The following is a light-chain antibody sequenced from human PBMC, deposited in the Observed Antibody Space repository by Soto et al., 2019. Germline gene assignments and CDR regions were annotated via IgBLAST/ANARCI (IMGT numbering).Light chain of an antibody. CDR3: GSYAGSSIWV. CDR2: EVN. V-gene: IGLV2-23*02. Sequence: QSALTQPASVSGSLGQSITISCSGSGSDVGNYNLVSWYQQQPGKAPKLIIYEVNKAPSGVSNRFSGSKSGNTASLTISGLQPDDESHYYCGSYAGSSIWVFGGGTKLTVL. J-gene: IGLJ3*02. CDR1: GSDVGNYNL.